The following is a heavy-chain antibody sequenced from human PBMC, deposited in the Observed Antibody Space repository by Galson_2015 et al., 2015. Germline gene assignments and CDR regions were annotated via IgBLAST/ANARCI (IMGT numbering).Heavy chain of an antibody. Sequence: YPGDSDTRYSPSFQGQVSISADKSINTAYLQWSSLKASDTAIYYCARRENPWYFDLWGRGTLVTVSS. CDR3: ARRENPWYFDL. V-gene: IGHV5-51*01. CDR2: YPGDSDT. J-gene: IGHJ2*01.